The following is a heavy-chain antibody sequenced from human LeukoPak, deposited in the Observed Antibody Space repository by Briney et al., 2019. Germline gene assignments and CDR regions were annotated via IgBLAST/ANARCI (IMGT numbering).Heavy chain of an antibody. Sequence: GGSLRLSCAASGFTFSSYAMSWVRQAPGKGLEWVSAISGSGGSTYYADSVKGRFTISRDNAKNSLYLQMNSLRAEDTAVYYCATSYDTGGYYEYYFDYWGQGTLVTVSS. D-gene: IGHD3-22*01. CDR1: GFTFSSYA. J-gene: IGHJ4*02. CDR2: ISGSGGST. CDR3: ATSYDTGGYYEYYFDY. V-gene: IGHV3-23*01.